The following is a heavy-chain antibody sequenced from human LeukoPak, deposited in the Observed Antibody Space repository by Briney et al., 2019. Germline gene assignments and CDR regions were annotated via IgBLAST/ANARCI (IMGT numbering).Heavy chain of an antibody. CDR3: ARPLRYGDSAPPDAFDI. CDR2: INPNSGGT. V-gene: IGHV1-2*02. CDR1: GYTFTGYY. J-gene: IGHJ3*02. D-gene: IGHD4-17*01. Sequence: ASVKVSCKASGYTFTGYYMHWVRQAPGQGLEWMGWINPNSGGTNYAQKFQGRVTMTRDTSISTAYMELSRLRSDDTAVYYCARPLRYGDSAPPDAFDIWGQGTMVTVSS.